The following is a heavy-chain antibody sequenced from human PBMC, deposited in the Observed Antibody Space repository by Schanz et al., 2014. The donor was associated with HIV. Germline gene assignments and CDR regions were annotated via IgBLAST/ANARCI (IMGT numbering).Heavy chain of an antibody. D-gene: IGHD4-17*01. Sequence: VQLVESGGGLVQPGRSLRLSCAASAFPFSNHAMSWVRQAPGKGLEWVAVISYDGSNKYYADSVKGRFTISRDNSKNTLYLQMNSLRAEDTAVYYCAKDPTYGDYGGDAFDIWGQGTMVTVSS. CDR3: AKDPTYGDYGGDAFDI. CDR1: AFPFSNHA. J-gene: IGHJ3*02. CDR2: ISYDGSNK. V-gene: IGHV3-30*18.